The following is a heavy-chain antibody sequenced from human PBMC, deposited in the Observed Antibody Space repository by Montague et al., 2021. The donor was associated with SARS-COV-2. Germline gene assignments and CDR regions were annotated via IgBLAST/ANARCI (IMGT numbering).Heavy chain of an antibody. CDR1: GFSVSTNY. J-gene: IGHJ6*02. Sequence: SLRLSCAASGFSVSTNYLTWVRQAPGRGLEWVSFIDAVGNTYYADSVKGRFIVSGDNSKNTVNLQMNSLRVEDTAIYYCARDERRASKWSYGLDVGGPGTPVTVSS. CDR3: ARDERRASKWSYGLDV. CDR2: IDAVGNT. D-gene: IGHD2-15*01. V-gene: IGHV3-53*01.